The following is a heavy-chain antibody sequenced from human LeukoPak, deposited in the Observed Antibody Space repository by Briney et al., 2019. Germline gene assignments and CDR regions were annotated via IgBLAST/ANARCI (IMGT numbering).Heavy chain of an antibody. CDR1: GGSISSYY. CDR2: IYTSGST. Sequence: SETLSLTCTVSGGSISSYYWSWIRQPAGKGLEWIGRIYTSGSTNYNSSLMSRVTMSIDTSKNQFSLKLSSVTAADTAVYYCARTQREYFYDSSGAIDAFDIWGQGTMVTVSS. V-gene: IGHV4-4*07. CDR3: ARTQREYFYDSSGAIDAFDI. D-gene: IGHD3-22*01. J-gene: IGHJ3*02.